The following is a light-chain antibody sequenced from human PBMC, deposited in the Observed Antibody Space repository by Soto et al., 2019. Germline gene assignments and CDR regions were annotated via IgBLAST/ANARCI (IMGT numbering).Light chain of an antibody. CDR2: DVT. Sequence: QSVLTQPASVSGSPGQSITISCTGTSSDVGGYNFVSWYQQHPDKAPKLMIYDVTNRPLGVSNRFSGSKSGNTASLTISGLQAEDEAVYYCSSYTSISTYVFGTGTKVTVL. CDR1: SSDVGGYNF. CDR3: SSYTSISTYV. J-gene: IGLJ1*01. V-gene: IGLV2-14*01.